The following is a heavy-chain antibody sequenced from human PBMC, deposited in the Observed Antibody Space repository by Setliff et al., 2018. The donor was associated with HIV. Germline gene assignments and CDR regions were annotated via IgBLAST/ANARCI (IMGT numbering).Heavy chain of an antibody. CDR1: GGSISSGSYF. J-gene: IGHJ6*02. Sequence: PSETLSLTCTVSGGSISSGSYFWTWIRQPAGKGLEWIGRIYTSGSTNYNPSLKSRVTISVDTSKNQFSLKLSSVTAADTAVYYCARRPAGAVAGGYGMDVWGQGTTVTVSS. V-gene: IGHV4-61*02. D-gene: IGHD6-19*01. CDR2: IYTSGST. CDR3: ARRPAGAVAGGYGMDV.